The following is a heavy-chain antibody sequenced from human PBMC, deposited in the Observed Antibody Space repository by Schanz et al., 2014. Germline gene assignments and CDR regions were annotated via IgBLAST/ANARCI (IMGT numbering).Heavy chain of an antibody. Sequence: QVQLVQSGAEVKKPGASVKVSCKASGYTLTNFDINWVRQAPGQGLEWMGWMNPNSGNTGYAQKLQGRVTMTTDTSTSTAYMELRSLRSDDTAVYYCARGGYSSGWYDRDIAHFDYWGQGTLVIVSS. CDR1: GYTLTNFD. CDR2: MNPNSGNT. D-gene: IGHD6-19*01. J-gene: IGHJ4*02. CDR3: ARGGYSSGWYDRDIAHFDY. V-gene: IGHV1-8*01.